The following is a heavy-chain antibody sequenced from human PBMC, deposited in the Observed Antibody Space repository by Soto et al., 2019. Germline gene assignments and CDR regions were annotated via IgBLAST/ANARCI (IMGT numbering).Heavy chain of an antibody. V-gene: IGHV3-53*01. D-gene: IGHD2-21*02. CDR3: ARFYCGGDCYYYYYYGMDV. Sequence: GGSLRLSCAASGFTVSSNYMSWVRQAPGKGLEWVSVIYSGGSTYYADSVKGRFTISRDNSKNTLYLQMNSLRAEDTAVYYCARFYCGGDCYYYYYYGMDVWGQGTTVTVSS. CDR2: IYSGGST. J-gene: IGHJ6*02. CDR1: GFTVSSNY.